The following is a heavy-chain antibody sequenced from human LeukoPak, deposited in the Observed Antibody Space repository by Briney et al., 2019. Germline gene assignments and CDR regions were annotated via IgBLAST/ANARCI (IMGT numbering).Heavy chain of an antibody. CDR2: IYYSGST. Sequence: SETLSLACTVSGGSISSYYWSWIRQAPGKGLEWIGYIYYSGSTNYNPSLKSRVSISVDTSKNQSSLRLSSVTAADTAVYYCARTTVTAWRYYFNYWGQGTLVTVSS. CDR1: GGSISSYY. V-gene: IGHV4-59*01. J-gene: IGHJ4*02. CDR3: ARTTVTAWRYYFNY. D-gene: IGHD4-17*01.